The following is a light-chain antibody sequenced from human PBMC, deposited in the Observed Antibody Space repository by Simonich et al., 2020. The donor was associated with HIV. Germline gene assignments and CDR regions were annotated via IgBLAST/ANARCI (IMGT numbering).Light chain of an antibody. CDR3: QQYYSTPLT. CDR1: QSVLYSSNNKNY. Sequence: DIVMNQSPDSLAVSLGERATINCKSSQSVLYSSNNKNYLAWYQQKPGQPPKLLIYWASTRESGVPDRFSGSGSGTDFNLTISSLQAEDVAVYYCQQYYSTPLTFGGGTKVEIK. J-gene: IGKJ4*01. CDR2: WAS. V-gene: IGKV4-1*01.